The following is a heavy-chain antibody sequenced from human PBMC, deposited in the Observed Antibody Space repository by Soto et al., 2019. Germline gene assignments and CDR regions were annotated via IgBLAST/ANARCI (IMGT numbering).Heavy chain of an antibody. J-gene: IGHJ4*02. Sequence: GGSLRLSCAASGFTFRSYAIHWVRQAPGKGLEWVAVISRDGSNKYYVDSVKGRFTISRDNSKDTVYLQMNSLRDEDSVMFYCARSRSGAVADSFDFWGQGTLVTVSS. CDR1: GFTFRSYA. CDR2: ISRDGSNK. D-gene: IGHD3-10*01. CDR3: ARSRSGAVADSFDF. V-gene: IGHV3-30*04.